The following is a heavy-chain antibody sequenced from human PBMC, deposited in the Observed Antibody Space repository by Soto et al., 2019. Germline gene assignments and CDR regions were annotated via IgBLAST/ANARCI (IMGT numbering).Heavy chain of an antibody. Sequence: QVQLQQWGAGLLKPSETLSLTCAVYGGSFSGYYWSWIRQPPGKGLEWIGEINHSGSTNYNPSLKSRVTISVDTSKNQFSLKLSSVTAADTAVYYCARGVYGGNSPRPSTGRGNYYGMDVWGQGTTVTVSS. D-gene: IGHD2-21*02. CDR2: INHSGST. CDR1: GGSFSGYY. J-gene: IGHJ6*02. V-gene: IGHV4-34*01. CDR3: ARGVYGGNSPRPSTGRGNYYGMDV.